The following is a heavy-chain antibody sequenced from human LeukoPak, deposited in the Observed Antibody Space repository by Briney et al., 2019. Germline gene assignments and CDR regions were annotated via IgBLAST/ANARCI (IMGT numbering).Heavy chain of an antibody. V-gene: IGHV3-13*01. J-gene: IGHJ4*02. CDR1: GFTFSSYD. D-gene: IGHD1-26*01. CDR3: ARAGSGSPGFDY. Sequence: PGGSLRLSCAASGFTFSSYDMHWVRKATGKGLEWVSAIGTAGDTYYPGSVKGRFTISRENAKNSLYLQMNSLRAEDTAVYYCARAGSGSPGFDYWGQGTLVTVSS. CDR2: IGTAGDT.